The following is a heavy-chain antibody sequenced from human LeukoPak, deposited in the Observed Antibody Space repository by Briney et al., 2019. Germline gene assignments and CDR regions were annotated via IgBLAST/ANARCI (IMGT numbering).Heavy chain of an antibody. CDR3: ARVVAAAFNWFDP. CDR1: GGSISSYY. Sequence: SETLSLTCTVSGGSISSYYWSWLRQPPGKGLEWIGYIYYSGSTNYNPSLKSRVTISVDTSKNQFSLKLSSVTAADTAVYYCARVVAAAFNWFDPWGQGTLVTVSS. CDR2: IYYSGST. J-gene: IGHJ5*02. V-gene: IGHV4-59*01. D-gene: IGHD6-13*01.